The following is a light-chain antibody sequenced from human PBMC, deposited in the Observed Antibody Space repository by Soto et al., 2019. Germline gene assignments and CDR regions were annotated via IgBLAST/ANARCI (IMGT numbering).Light chain of an antibody. CDR3: MQSLQTPPFT. Sequence: DIVMTQSPLSLPVSPGEPASISCRSSQSLLHSNGYNYLDWYLQKPGQSPQLLIYLVSKRASGVHDRSSGSGSGTDFTLKISRVEAEDVGVYYCMQSLQTPPFTFVPGTKVDIK. CDR2: LVS. J-gene: IGKJ3*01. CDR1: QSLLHSNGYNY. V-gene: IGKV2-28*01.